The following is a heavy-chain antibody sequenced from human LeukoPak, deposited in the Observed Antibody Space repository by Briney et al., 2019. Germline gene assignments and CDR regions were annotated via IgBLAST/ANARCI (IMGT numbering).Heavy chain of an antibody. CDR1: GGSISSSSYY. CDR3: ARGATVLSLAFDI. D-gene: IGHD1-26*01. V-gene: IGHV4-39*07. Sequence: SETLSLTCTVSGGSISSSSYYWGWIRQPPGKGLEWFGGIYYSGSTYYNPSLKSRVTISVDASKNQFSLKLSSVTAADTAVYYCARGATVLSLAFDIWGQGTMVTVSS. CDR2: IYYSGST. J-gene: IGHJ3*02.